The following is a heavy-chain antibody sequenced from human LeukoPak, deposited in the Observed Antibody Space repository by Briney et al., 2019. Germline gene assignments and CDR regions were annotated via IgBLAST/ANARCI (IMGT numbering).Heavy chain of an antibody. D-gene: IGHD2-8*01. CDR2: LSRGSGST. CDR3: AKEQRIRHCSEGVCMEGYYFDY. CDR1: GFTFNMFV. Sequence: GGSLRLSCTGSGFTFNMFVIDWVRQAPGQGLEWVSGLSRGSGSTNYADSVKGRFTISRDKSKNMVILQMNSLRPEDTAVYYCAKEQRIRHCSEGVCMEGYYFDYWGQGTLVTVSS. J-gene: IGHJ4*02. V-gene: IGHV3-23*01.